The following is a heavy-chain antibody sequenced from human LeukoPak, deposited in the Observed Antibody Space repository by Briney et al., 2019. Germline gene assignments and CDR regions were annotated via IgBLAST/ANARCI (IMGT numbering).Heavy chain of an antibody. CDR1: GFMFTSYS. Sequence: GGSLRLSCAASGFMFTSYSMNWVRQAPGKGLEWVSAIRGSGGGTYYADSVKGRFTISRDNSKNTLYLQMNSLRDEDTALYYCAKAGIGVVGYFDYWGQGTLVTVSS. V-gene: IGHV3-23*01. CDR2: IRGSGGGT. J-gene: IGHJ4*02. D-gene: IGHD6-19*01. CDR3: AKAGIGVVGYFDY.